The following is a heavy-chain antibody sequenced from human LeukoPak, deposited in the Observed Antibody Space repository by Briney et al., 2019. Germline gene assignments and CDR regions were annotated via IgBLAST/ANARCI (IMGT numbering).Heavy chain of an antibody. V-gene: IGHV3-13*05. Sequence: GGSLRLSCTASGFTFRTYDMHWVRQAPGKGLEWVSGIGIAGDPYYPGSEKGRFTISRENAKNSLYLQMNSLRADDTAVYYCGRGGLDLWGRGTLVTVSS. CDR1: GFTFRTYD. CDR3: GRGGLDL. CDR2: IGIAGDP. J-gene: IGHJ2*01.